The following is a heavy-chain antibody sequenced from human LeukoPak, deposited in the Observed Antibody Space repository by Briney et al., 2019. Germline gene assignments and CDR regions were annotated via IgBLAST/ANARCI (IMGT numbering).Heavy chain of an antibody. J-gene: IGHJ4*02. V-gene: IGHV4-59*01. D-gene: IGHD3-9*01. CDR1: GGSISSYY. CDR3: ARSSSRYFDWLLSGIDY. Sequence: SETLSLTCTVSGGSISSYYWSWIRQPPGKGLEWIGYIYYSGSTNYNPSLKSRATISVDTPKNQFSLKLSSVTAADTAVYYCARSSSRYFDWLLSGIDYWGQGTLVTVSS. CDR2: IYYSGST.